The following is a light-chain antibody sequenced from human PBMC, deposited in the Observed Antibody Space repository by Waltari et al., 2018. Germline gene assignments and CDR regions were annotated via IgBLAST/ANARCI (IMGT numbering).Light chain of an antibody. CDR3: QHYSHSSPWT. J-gene: IGKJ1*01. CDR2: DVS. V-gene: IGKV1-5*01. CDR1: HSVSDW. Sequence: DIQMTQSPSTLSASVGDRVTITCRASHSVSDWLVWYQQKPGKAPELLIFDVSTLKSGVPSRFSGRGSGTEFTLTISSLQPDDFATHYCQHYSHSSPWTFGQGTKVEIK.